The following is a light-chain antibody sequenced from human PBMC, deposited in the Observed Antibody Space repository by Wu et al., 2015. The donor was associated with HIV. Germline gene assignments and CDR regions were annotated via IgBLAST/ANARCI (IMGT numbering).Light chain of an antibody. J-gene: IGKJ1*01. CDR2: AAS. CDR3: QQRAR. Sequence: EVVLTQSPATLSLSPGERATLSCRASQSVSTFLAWYQQKPGQAPRLLFYAASKRASGTPDRFSSSGSGTDFTLTISSLEPEDFAVYYCQQRARFGQGTKVEIK. V-gene: IGKV3-11*01. CDR1: QSVSTF.